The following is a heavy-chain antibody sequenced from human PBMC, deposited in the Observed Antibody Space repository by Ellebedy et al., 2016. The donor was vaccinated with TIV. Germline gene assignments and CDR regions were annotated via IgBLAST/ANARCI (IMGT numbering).Heavy chain of an antibody. CDR2: ITGNGRDT. Sequence: GESLKISCAASGFTFSTYAMNWVRQAPGKGLEWVAVITGNGRDTYYADSVKGRFTISRDNAKNTLYLQMNSLSGDDTAVYYCSIKRFCSGGDYYALGYWGKGTLVTVSS. CDR3: SIKRFCSGGDYYALGY. V-gene: IGHV3-23*01. CDR1: GFTFSTYA. J-gene: IGHJ4*01. D-gene: IGHD2-21*02.